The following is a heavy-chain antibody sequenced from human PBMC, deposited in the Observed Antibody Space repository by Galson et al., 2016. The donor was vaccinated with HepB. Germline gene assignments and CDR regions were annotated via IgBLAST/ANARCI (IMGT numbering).Heavy chain of an antibody. CDR1: GFTFSDYY. D-gene: IGHD3-22*01. CDR2: ISSSGSTI. V-gene: IGHV3-11*01. Sequence: SLRLSCAASGFTFSDYYMSWIRQAPGKGLEWVSYISSSGSTIYYADSVKGRFTISKDNATNSLYLQMNSLRAEDTAVDYCARDLSSGYYDSSGYYYYYYGMDVWGQGTTVTVSS. CDR3: ARDLSSGYYDSSGYYYYYYGMDV. J-gene: IGHJ6*02.